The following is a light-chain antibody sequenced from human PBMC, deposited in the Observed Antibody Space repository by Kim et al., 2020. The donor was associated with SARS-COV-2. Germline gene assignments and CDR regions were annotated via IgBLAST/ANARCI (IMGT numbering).Light chain of an antibody. V-gene: IGKV3-11*01. J-gene: IGKJ3*01. CDR3: QQRKLRFT. CDR2: DAS. Sequence: LAPGEGATRYRRDSQRVSSNLAWYQQKPGQAPRLRIYDASNRATGIPARFSGGGSGTDFTLTISSLEPEDFAVYYCQQRKLRFTFGPGTKVDIK. CDR1: QRVSSN.